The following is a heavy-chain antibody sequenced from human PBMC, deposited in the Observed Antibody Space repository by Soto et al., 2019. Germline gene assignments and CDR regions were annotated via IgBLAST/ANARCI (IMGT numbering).Heavy chain of an antibody. J-gene: IGHJ6*02. CDR2: ISHDGSNK. D-gene: IGHD3-9*01. CDR3: ARGLGPYDILTGYFYYYYGMDV. CDR1: GFTFSSYG. V-gene: IGHV3-30*03. Sequence: GGSLRLSCEASGFTFSSYGMHWVRQAPGKGLEWVAVISHDGSNKYYADSVKGRFTISRDNSKNTLYLQMSSLRAEDTAVYYCARGLGPYDILTGYFYYYYGMDVWGQGTTVTVS.